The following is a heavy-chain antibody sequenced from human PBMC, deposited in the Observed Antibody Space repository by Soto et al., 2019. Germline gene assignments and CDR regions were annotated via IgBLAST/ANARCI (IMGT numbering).Heavy chain of an antibody. J-gene: IGHJ6*02. CDR2: IYPGDSDT. CDR3: ARHGLGYCSGGSCWTGENYYYHYGMDV. Sequence: GESLKISCKGSGYSFTSYWIGWVRQMPGKGLEWMGIIYPGDSDTRYSPSFQGQVTISADKSISTAYLQWSSLKASDTAMYYCARHGLGYCSGGSCWTGENYYYHYGMDVWGQGTTVTVSS. CDR1: GYSFTSYW. V-gene: IGHV5-51*01. D-gene: IGHD2-15*01.